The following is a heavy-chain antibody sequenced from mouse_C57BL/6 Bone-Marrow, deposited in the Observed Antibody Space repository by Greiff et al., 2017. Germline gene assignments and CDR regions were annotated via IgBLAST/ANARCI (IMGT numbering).Heavy chain of an antibody. V-gene: IGHV1-64*01. Sequence: QVQLKQPGAELVKPGASVKLSCKASGYTFTSYWMHWVKQRPGQGLEWIGMIHPNSGSTNYNEKFKSKATLTVDKSSSTAYMQLSSLTSEDSAVYYGAEGSSYAMGYWGQGASVTVSS. D-gene: IGHD1-3*01. CDR1: GYTFTSYW. CDR2: IHPNSGST. CDR3: AEGSSYAMGY. J-gene: IGHJ4*01.